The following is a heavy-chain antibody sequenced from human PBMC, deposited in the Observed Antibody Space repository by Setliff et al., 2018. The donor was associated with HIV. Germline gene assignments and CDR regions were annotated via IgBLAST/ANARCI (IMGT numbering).Heavy chain of an antibody. J-gene: IGHJ4*02. D-gene: IGHD3-22*01. V-gene: IGHV4-59*01. CDR3: ARDVARFDYDTGGYYVSHFDY. Sequence: PGGSLRLSCAASGFTFMNYAMSWVRQAPGKGLEWIGYISNTGNTKYNPSLKSRVTIAGDTSKNQFSVRLTSVTAADTAVYFCARDVARFDYDTGGYYVSHFDYWGQGIQVTVSS. CDR2: ISNTGNT. CDR1: GFTFMNYA.